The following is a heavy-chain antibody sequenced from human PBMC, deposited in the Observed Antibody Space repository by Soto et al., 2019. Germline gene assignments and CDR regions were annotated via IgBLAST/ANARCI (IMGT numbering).Heavy chain of an antibody. Sequence: GGSLRLSCAASGFTFSSYAMCWVRQAPGKGLEWVSAISGSGGSTYYADSVKGRFTISRDNSKNTLYLQMNSLRAEDTAVYYCAKDRWSYYDSSGVGVNWFDPRAQGTLVTVYS. CDR2: ISGSGGST. D-gene: IGHD3-22*01. V-gene: IGHV3-23*01. CDR3: AKDRWSYYDSSGVGVNWFDP. CDR1: GFTFSSYA. J-gene: IGHJ5*02.